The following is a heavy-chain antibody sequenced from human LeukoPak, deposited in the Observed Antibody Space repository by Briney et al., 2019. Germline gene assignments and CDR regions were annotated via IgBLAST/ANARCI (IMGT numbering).Heavy chain of an antibody. D-gene: IGHD3-16*02. CDR2: INHSGST. Sequence: PSETLSLTCAVYGGSFSGYYWSWIRQPPGKGLEWIGKINHSGSTNYNPSLKSRVTISVDTSKNQFSLKLSSVTAADTAAYYCASGLLGRVIPPDFDYWGQGTLVTVSS. J-gene: IGHJ4*02. CDR3: ASGLLGRVIPPDFDY. CDR1: GGSFSGYY. V-gene: IGHV4-34*01.